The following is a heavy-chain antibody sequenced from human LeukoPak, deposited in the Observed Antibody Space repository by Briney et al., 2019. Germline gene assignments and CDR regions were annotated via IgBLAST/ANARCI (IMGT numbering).Heavy chain of an antibody. CDR3: ARENPSGYYNRPINY. D-gene: IGHD3-22*01. V-gene: IGHV4-59*01. CDR2: IYYSGSI. Sequence: SETLSLTCTVSGGSISSYYWSWIRQPPGKGLEWIGYIYYSGSIKYNPSLKSRVTMSVDTSKNQFSLKLSSVTAADTAIYYCARENPSGYYNRPINYWGQGTLVTVSS. J-gene: IGHJ4*02. CDR1: GGSISSYY.